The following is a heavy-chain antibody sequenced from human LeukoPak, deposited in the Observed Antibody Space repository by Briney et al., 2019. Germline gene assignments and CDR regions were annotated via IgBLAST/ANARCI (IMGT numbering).Heavy chain of an antibody. Sequence: GSLRLSCAASRFTFSDHYMDWVRQAPGRGLEWVTRLKNRANSNIIDYAASVKGRFTISRDDSKNSLFLQMSSLEAEDTAVYYCVARISGTTEWGQGTLVTVSS. V-gene: IGHV3-72*01. J-gene: IGHJ4*02. D-gene: IGHD1-7*01. CDR3: VARISGTTE. CDR1: RFTFSDHY. CDR2: LKNRANSNII.